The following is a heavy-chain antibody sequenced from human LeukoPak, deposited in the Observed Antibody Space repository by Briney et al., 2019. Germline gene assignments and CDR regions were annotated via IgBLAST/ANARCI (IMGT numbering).Heavy chain of an antibody. CDR1: GFTFSNYW. CDR3: ARELPYYYGSLDP. D-gene: IGHD3-10*01. Sequence: GGSLRLSCAASGFTFSNYWMTWVRQAPGKGLEWVANIKHDGSEDYYLDSVKGRFTISRDNSKNTLYLQMNSLRAEDTAVYYCARELPYYYGSLDPWGQGTLVTVSS. CDR2: IKHDGSED. V-gene: IGHV3-7*03. J-gene: IGHJ5*02.